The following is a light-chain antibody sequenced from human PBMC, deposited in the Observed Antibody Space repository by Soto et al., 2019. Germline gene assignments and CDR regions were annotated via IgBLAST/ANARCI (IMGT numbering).Light chain of an antibody. CDR2: DAS. V-gene: IGKV3-20*01. CDR3: QQYGSSPIT. CDR1: QSVSSN. Sequence: EIVLTQSPASLSLSPGERATLSCRASQSVSSNLAWYQQKPGQAPRLLISDASTRATGIPARFSGSGSGTDFTLTISRLEPEDFAIYYCQQYGSSPITFGQGTRLEI. J-gene: IGKJ5*01.